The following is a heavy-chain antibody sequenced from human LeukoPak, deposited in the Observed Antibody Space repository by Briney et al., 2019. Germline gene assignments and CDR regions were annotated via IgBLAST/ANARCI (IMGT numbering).Heavy chain of an antibody. V-gene: IGHV1-46*01. CDR3: ARVGTVFVAFDI. J-gene: IGHJ3*02. Sequence: ASVKVSCKASGYTFTSYYLHWVRQAPGQGLEWMGIINPSGGSTSYAQKFQGRVTMTRDTSTSTVHMDLSSLRSEDTAVYYCARVGTVFVAFDIWGQGTMVTVSS. D-gene: IGHD2-21*01. CDR2: INPSGGST. CDR1: GYTFTSYY.